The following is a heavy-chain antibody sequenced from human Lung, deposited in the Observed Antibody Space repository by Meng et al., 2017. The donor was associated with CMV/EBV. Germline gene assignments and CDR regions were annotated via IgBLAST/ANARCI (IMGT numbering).Heavy chain of an antibody. D-gene: IGHD6-13*01. CDR1: GGTFSSYA. CDR2: IIPIFGTA. CDR3: ARGDSSSWSRWYNWFDP. J-gene: IGHJ5*02. V-gene: IGHV1-69*05. Sequence: SXXVSXXASGGTFSSYAISWVRQAPGHRLEWMGVIIPIFGTANYAQKFQGRVTITTDESTSTAYMELSSLRSEDTAVYYCARGDSSSWSRWYNWFDPSGQGXLVTVSS.